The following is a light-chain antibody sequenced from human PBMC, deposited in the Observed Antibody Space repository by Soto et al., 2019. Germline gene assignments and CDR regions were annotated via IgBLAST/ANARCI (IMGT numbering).Light chain of an antibody. CDR3: QKYNNWPPIT. Sequence: EIVFKQYPAPLPFSPVERATLSCRASQSVSSYLAWYQQKPGQAPRLLIYDASNRATGIPARFSGSGSGKEFTLTISSLQSEDFEVFYGQKYNNWPPITCGQGTRWRL. V-gene: IGKV3-15*01. CDR2: DAS. CDR1: QSVSSY. J-gene: IGKJ5*01.